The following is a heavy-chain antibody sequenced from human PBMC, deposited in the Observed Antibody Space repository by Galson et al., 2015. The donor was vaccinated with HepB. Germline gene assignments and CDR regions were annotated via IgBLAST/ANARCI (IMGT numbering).Heavy chain of an antibody. CDR1: GFTFSSYS. J-gene: IGHJ6*02. V-gene: IGHV3-21*01. CDR2: ISSSGSYI. CDR3: ARDNIVVVPAAIQSGYGMDV. D-gene: IGHD2-2*01. Sequence: SLRLSCAASGFTFSSYSMNWVRQAPGKGLEWVSSISSSGSYIYYADSVKGRFTISRDNAKNSLYLQMNSLRAEDTAVYYCARDNIVVVPAAIQSGYGMDVWGQGTTVTVSS.